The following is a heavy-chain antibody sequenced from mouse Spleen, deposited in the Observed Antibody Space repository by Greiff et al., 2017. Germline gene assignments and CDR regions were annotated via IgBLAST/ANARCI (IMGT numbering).Heavy chain of an antibody. D-gene: IGHD1-1*01. CDR2: IDPENGDT. CDR3: TTNYYGSSWYYAMDY. CDR1: GFNIKDDY. J-gene: IGHJ4*01. V-gene: IGHV14-4*01. Sequence: DVKLVESGAELVRPGASVKLSCTASGFNIKDDYMHWVKQRPEQGLEWIGWIDPENGDTEYASKFQGKATITADTSSNTAYLQLSSLTSEDTAVYYCTTNYYGSSWYYAMDYWGQGTSVTVSS.